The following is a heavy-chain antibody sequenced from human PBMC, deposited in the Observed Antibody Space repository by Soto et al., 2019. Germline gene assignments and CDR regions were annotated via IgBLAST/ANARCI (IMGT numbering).Heavy chain of an antibody. CDR3: ARGVGSGSYYNQYNWFDP. V-gene: IGHV1-46*01. CDR1: GYTFTSYY. D-gene: IGHD3-10*01. CDR2: INPSGGYT. J-gene: IGHJ5*02. Sequence: ASVKVSCKASGYTFTSYYMNWVRQAPGQGLEWLGIINPSGGYTTYAQRFLGRVTMTSDTSTSTAYMELRSLRSDDTAVYYCARGVGSGSYYNQYNWFDPWGQATLVTVSS.